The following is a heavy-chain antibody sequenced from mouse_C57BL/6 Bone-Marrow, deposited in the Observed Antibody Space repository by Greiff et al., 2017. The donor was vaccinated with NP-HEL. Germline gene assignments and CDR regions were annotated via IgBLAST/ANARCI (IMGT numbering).Heavy chain of an antibody. Sequence: EVQVVESGGGLVKPGGSLKLSCAASGFTFSDYGMHWVRQAPEKGLEWVAYISSGSSTIYYADTVKGRFTISRDNAKHTLFLQMTSLRSEDTAMYYCASTIYYYGFDYWGQGTTLTVSS. CDR1: GFTFSDYG. D-gene: IGHD1-1*01. J-gene: IGHJ2*01. V-gene: IGHV5-17*01. CDR2: ISSGSSTI. CDR3: ASTIYYYGFDY.